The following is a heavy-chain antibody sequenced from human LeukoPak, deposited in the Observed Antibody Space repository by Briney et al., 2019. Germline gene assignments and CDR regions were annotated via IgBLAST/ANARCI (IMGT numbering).Heavy chain of an antibody. CDR1: GFTFSSSW. Sequence: GGSLRLSCEASGFTFSSSWMHWVRQAPGKGLVWVSRISSDGSSSSYADSVKGRFTISRDNAKNTLSLQMNSLRAEDTAVYYCARSSGHGYDYWGQGTLVTVS. D-gene: IGHD5-18*01. J-gene: IGHJ4*02. CDR3: ARSSGHGYDY. CDR2: ISSDGSSS. V-gene: IGHV3-74*01.